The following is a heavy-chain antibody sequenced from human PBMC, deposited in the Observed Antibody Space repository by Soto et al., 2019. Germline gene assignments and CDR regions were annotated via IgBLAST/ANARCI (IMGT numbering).Heavy chain of an antibody. CDR1: GGSFSGYY. D-gene: IGHD3-22*01. Sequence: PSETLSLTCAVYGGSFSGYYWSWIRQPQGKGLEWIGEINHSGSTNYNPSLKSRVTISVDTSKNQFSLKLSSVTAADTAVYYCARGMYYYDSSGYYGMDVWGQGTTVTVSS. CDR2: INHSGST. J-gene: IGHJ6*02. V-gene: IGHV4-34*01. CDR3: ARGMYYYDSSGYYGMDV.